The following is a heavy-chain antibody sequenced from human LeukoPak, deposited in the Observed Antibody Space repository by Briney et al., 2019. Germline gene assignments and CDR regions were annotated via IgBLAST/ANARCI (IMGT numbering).Heavy chain of an antibody. V-gene: IGHV4-59*01. CDR2: IYYSGST. J-gene: IGHJ3*02. CDR1: GGSISSYY. CDR3: ARATVDDAFDI. Sequence: SETLSLTCTVSGGSISSYYWSWIRQPPGKGLEWIGYIYYSGSTNYNPSLKSRVTISVDTSKNQFSLKLSSVTAADTAVYYCARATVDDAFDIWGQGTMVTVSS. D-gene: IGHD4-17*01.